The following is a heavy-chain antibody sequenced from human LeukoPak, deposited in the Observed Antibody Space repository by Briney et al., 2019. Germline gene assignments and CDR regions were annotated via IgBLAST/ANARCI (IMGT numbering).Heavy chain of an antibody. Sequence: GGSLRLSCAASGFTFSSYSMNWVRQAPGKGLEWVSSISSSSYIYYADSVKGRFTISRDNAKNSLYLQMNSLRAEDTAVFYCASFPWDLRPTWGQRTLVSVAS. CDR3: ASFPWDLRPT. CDR1: GFTFSSYS. CDR2: ISSSSYI. D-gene: IGHD1-26*01. J-gene: IGHJ4*02. V-gene: IGHV3-21*01.